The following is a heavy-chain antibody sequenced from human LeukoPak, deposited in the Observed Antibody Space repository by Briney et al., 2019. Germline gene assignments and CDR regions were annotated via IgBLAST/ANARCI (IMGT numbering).Heavy chain of an antibody. V-gene: IGHV4-31*03. CDR3: ARDRGDYYGSPNWFDP. CDR1: GGSISSGGYF. Sequence: SQTLSLTCTVSGGSISSGGYFWSWIRQHPGKGLEWIGYIYYSGSTYYNPSLKGRVTISVDTSKNQFSLKLSSVTAADTAVYYCARDRGDYYGSPNWFDPWGQGTLVTVSS. J-gene: IGHJ5*02. D-gene: IGHD3-10*01. CDR2: IYYSGST.